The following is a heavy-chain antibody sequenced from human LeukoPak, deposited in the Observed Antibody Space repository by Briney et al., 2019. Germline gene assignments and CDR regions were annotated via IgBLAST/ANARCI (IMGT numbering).Heavy chain of an antibody. V-gene: IGHV3-30*02. Sequence: PGGSLRLSCAASGFTFSSYGMHWVRQAPGKGLERVAFIRYDGSNKYYADSVKGRFTISRDNSKNTLYLQMNSLRAEDTAVYYCAKPYYYDSSGYYSAMDVWGKGTTVTISS. J-gene: IGHJ6*04. CDR1: GFTFSSYG. CDR3: AKPYYYDSSGYYSAMDV. D-gene: IGHD3-22*01. CDR2: IRYDGSNK.